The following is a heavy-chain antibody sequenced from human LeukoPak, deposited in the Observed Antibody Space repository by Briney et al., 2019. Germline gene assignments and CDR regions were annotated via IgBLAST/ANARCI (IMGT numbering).Heavy chain of an antibody. CDR1: RFTFSSYE. D-gene: IGHD3-16*01. J-gene: IGHJ4*02. CDR3: ARWRGGQSEFDS. V-gene: IGHV3-7*01. CDR2: IKQDASAK. Sequence: GGFLRLSCAASRFTFSSYEMNWVRQAPGKGLEWVALIKQDASAKEYVDSFKGRATISRDNAENSLYLQMNSLRVDDTAVYYCARWRGGQSEFDSWGQGTLVTVSS.